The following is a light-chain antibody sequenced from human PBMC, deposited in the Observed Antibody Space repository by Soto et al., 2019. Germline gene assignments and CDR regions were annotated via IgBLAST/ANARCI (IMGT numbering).Light chain of an antibody. CDR1: QSVSSSY. CDR2: DTS. Sequence: ENVLTQSPGTLSLSPGERATLSCRASQSVSSSYLAWYQQKPGQAPRLVIYDTSSRATGIPDRFSGSGSGTDFTLTISRLEPEDFAVYYCQQYVTSPPMYTFGQGTKLEIK. J-gene: IGKJ2*01. V-gene: IGKV3-20*01. CDR3: QQYVTSPPMYT.